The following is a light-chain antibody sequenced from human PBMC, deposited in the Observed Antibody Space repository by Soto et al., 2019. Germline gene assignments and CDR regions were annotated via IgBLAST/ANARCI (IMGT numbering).Light chain of an antibody. V-gene: IGKV3-15*01. CDR3: QQYNNWPQT. CDR2: DAS. CDR1: QSVGSK. Sequence: EVVMTQSPATLSVSPGERATLSCRASQSVGSKFAWYQHKPGQAPRLLIYDASTRSTGVPVSFSGSGSGTEFTLTISSLQSEDFAIYYCQQYNNWPQTFGPGTKVHI. J-gene: IGKJ3*01.